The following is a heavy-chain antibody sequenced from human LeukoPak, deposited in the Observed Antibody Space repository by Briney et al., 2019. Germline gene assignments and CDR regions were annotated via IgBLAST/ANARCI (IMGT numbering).Heavy chain of an antibody. J-gene: IGHJ5*02. Sequence: PSETLSLTCAVYGGSFSGYYWSWIRQPPGKGLEWIGEINHSGSTNYNPSLKSRVTISVDTSKNQFSLKLSSVTAADTAVYYCARGPPTVAGRRSNWFDPWGQGTLVTVSS. CDR2: INHSGST. V-gene: IGHV4-34*01. CDR3: ARGPPTVAGRRSNWFDP. D-gene: IGHD6-19*01. CDR1: GGSFSGYY.